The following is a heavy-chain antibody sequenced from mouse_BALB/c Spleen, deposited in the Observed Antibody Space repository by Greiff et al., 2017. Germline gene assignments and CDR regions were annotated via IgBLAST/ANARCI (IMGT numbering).Heavy chain of an antibody. J-gene: IGHJ4*01. CDR2: ISSGGSYT. V-gene: IGHV5-9-4*01. CDR1: GFTFSSYA. CDR3: ARVYYGNYGNAMDY. Sequence: EVMLVESGGGLVKPGGSLKLSCAASGFTFSSYAMSWVRQSPEKRLEWVAEISSGGSYTYYPDTVTGRFTISRDNAKNTLYLEMSSLRSEDTAMYYCARVYYGNYGNAMDYWGQGTSVTVSS. D-gene: IGHD2-1*01.